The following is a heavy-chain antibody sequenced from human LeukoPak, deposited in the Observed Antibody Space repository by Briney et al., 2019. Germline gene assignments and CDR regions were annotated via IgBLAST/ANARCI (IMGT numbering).Heavy chain of an antibody. CDR2: ISSNGGST. CDR3: VKGTGTKYYYYGMDV. CDR1: GFTFSSYA. Sequence: GGSLRLSCSASGFTFSSYAMHWVRQAPGKGLEYVSAISSNGGSTYYADSVKGRFTISRDNSKNTLYLQMSSLRAEGTAVYYCVKGTGTKYYYYGMDVWGQGTTVSVSS. V-gene: IGHV3-64D*06. D-gene: IGHD3/OR15-3a*01. J-gene: IGHJ6*02.